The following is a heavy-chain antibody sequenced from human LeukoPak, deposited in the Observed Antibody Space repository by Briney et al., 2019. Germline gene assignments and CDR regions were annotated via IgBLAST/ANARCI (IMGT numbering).Heavy chain of an antibody. CDR1: GFTFTSFG. V-gene: IGHV1-18*01. CDR3: ARDKGSSGSYEGHRVFDY. Sequence: GASVKVSCKASGFTFTSFGFSWVRQAPGQGLEWIGWISAYNGNTNYAQSLQGRVTMTTDTSTSTAYMELRSLRSDDTAVYYCARDKGSSGSYEGHRVFDYWGQGTLVTVSS. J-gene: IGHJ4*02. CDR2: ISAYNGNT. D-gene: IGHD1-26*01.